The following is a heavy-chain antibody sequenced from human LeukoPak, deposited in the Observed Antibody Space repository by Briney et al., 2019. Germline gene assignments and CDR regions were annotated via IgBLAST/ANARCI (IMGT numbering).Heavy chain of an antibody. J-gene: IGHJ4*02. D-gene: IGHD4-23*01. Sequence: PSETLSLTCTVSGGSINYYYWMWIRQPPGKGLEWIGYIYYSGGTHYNPSLKSRVTISVDTSKNQFSLKLSSVTAAGTAVYYCARGQYGGERTTGIDYWGQGTLVTVSS. CDR3: ARGQYGGERTTGIDY. CDR2: IYYSGGT. V-gene: IGHV4-59*12. CDR1: GGSINYYY.